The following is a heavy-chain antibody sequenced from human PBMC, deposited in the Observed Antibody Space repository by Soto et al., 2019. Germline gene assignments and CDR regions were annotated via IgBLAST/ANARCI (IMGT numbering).Heavy chain of an antibody. J-gene: IGHJ5*02. CDR3: ARDSHSGSYYSYWFDP. CDR1: GGSVSGGSYY. CDR2: IYYSGST. V-gene: IGHV4-61*01. D-gene: IGHD1-26*01. Sequence: SVPLSLTCTVSGGSVSGGSYYWIWILQPPGKGLEWIVYIYYSGSTNYNPSLKSRVTISVDTSKNQFSLKLSSVTAADTAVYYCARDSHSGSYYSYWFDPWGQGTLVTVSS.